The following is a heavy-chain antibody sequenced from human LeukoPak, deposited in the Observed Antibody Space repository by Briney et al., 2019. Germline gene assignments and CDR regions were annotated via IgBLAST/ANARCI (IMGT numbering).Heavy chain of an antibody. V-gene: IGHV3-30*18. Sequence: SGGSLRLSCAASGFTFSSYGMHWVRQAPGKGLEWVAVISYDGSNKYYADSVKGRFTIFRDNSKNTLYLQMNSLRAEDTAVYYCAKDLGIIGYFDYWGQGTLVTVSS. CDR3: AKDLGIIGYFDY. J-gene: IGHJ4*02. CDR2: ISYDGSNK. CDR1: GFTFSSYG. D-gene: IGHD2-15*01.